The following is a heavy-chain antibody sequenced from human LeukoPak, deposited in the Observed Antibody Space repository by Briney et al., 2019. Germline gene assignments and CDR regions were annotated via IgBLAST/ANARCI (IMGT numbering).Heavy chain of an antibody. CDR2: IKSRTDGATT. V-gene: IGHV3-15*01. CDR3: TTEEDDYRGRTGY. Sequence: PGGSLRLSCAASRHTLSNAYITWVRLAPGKGLEWVSRIKSRTDGATTDYAAPVKDRFTISRDDSKNTLYLLMNSLKTEDTAAYYCTTEEDDYRGRTGYWGQGTLVTVSS. J-gene: IGHJ4*02. D-gene: IGHD3-16*01. CDR1: RHTLSNAY.